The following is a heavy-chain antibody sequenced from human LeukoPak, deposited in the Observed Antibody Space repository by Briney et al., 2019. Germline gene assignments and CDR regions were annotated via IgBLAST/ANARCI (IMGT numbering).Heavy chain of an antibody. CDR2: INPNSGGT. D-gene: IGHD4-17*01. Sequence: GASVKVSCKASGYTFTGYYMHWVRQAPGQGLEWMGWINPNSGGTNYAQKFQGRVTMTRDTSISTAYMELSRLRSDDTAVYYCARDRPHYGDYVVTRGINYDYWGQGTLVTVSS. J-gene: IGHJ4*02. V-gene: IGHV1-2*02. CDR3: ARDRPHYGDYVVTRGINYDY. CDR1: GYTFTGYY.